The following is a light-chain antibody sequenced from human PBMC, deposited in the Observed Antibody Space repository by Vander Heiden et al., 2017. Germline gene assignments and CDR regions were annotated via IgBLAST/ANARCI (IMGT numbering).Light chain of an antibody. CDR3: QQYNSWPLFT. J-gene: IGKJ4*01. CDR1: QNINQN. V-gene: IGKV3-15*01. Sequence: EVVMTQSPDTLSVSPGERATLSCRASQNINQNLAWFQQKPGQTPRLLIYRASRRATGLPVRFSGSASGTEFNLTISDLQSEDFAVYYCQQYNSWPLFTFGGGTKVEI. CDR2: RAS.